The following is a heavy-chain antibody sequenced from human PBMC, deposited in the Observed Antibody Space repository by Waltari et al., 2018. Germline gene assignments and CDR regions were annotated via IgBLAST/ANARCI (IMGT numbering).Heavy chain of an antibody. V-gene: IGHV4-34*01. CDR2: INHSGST. Sequence: QVQLQQWGAGLLKPSETLSLTCAVYGGSFSGYYWRWIRQPPGKGLEWIGEINHSGSTNYNPSLKSRVTISVDTSKNQFSLKLSSVTAADTAVYYCARGDDYIWGSYRYQEGHWFDPWGQGTLVTVSS. J-gene: IGHJ5*02. CDR1: GGSFSGYY. D-gene: IGHD3-16*02. CDR3: ARGDDYIWGSYRYQEGHWFDP.